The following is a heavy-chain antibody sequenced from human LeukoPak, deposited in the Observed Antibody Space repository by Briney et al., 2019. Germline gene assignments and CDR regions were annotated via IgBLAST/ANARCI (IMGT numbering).Heavy chain of an antibody. V-gene: IGHV3-48*01. J-gene: IGHJ4*02. CDR1: GFSFSDYG. D-gene: IGHD4-17*01. CDR2: INSNGAVI. Sequence: GGSLRLPCAASGFSFSDYGMNWVRRAPGKGLEWLSHINSNGAVISYADSVKGRFTISRDTAKSSLYLQMNSLQIEDTAIYFCARDPDGDYDFDYWGQGTLVTVSS. CDR3: ARDPDGDYDFDY.